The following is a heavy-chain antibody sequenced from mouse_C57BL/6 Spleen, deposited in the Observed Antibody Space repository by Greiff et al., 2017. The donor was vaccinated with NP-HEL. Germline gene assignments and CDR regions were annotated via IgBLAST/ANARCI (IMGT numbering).Heavy chain of an antibody. V-gene: IGHV1-80*01. CDR2: IYPGDGDT. J-gene: IGHJ4*01. CDR1: GYAFSSYW. Sequence: QVQLKESGAELVKPGASVKISCKASGYAFSSYWMNWVKQRPGKGLEWIGQIYPGDGDTNYNGKFKGKATLTADKSSSTAYMQLSSLTSEDSAVYFCARLIYDGYYYAMDYWGQGTSVTVSS. D-gene: IGHD2-3*01. CDR3: ARLIYDGYYYAMDY.